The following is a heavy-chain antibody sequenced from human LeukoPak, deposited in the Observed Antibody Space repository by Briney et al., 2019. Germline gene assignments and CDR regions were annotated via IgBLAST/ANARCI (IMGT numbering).Heavy chain of an antibody. V-gene: IGHV5-51*01. CDR1: GYSFTSYW. CDR3: ARQAVAGTDSYYYYGMDV. D-gene: IGHD6-19*01. Sequence: GESLKISCKGSGYSFTSYWIGWVRQMPGKGLEWVGIIYPGDSDTRYSPSFQGQVTISADKSISTAYLQWSSLKASDTAMYYCARQAVAGTDSYYYYGMDVWGQGTTVTVSS. CDR2: IYPGDSDT. J-gene: IGHJ6*02.